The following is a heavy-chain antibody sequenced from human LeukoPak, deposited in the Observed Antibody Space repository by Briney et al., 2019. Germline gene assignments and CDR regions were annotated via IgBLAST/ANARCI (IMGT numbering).Heavy chain of an antibody. J-gene: IGHJ3*02. Sequence: TGGSLRLSCAASGFTVSSNYMSWVRPAPGKGLEWVSVIYSGGSTYYADSVKGRFTISRDNSKNTLYLQMNSLRAEDTAVYYCASPIATGTYAVDIWGQGTMVTVSS. V-gene: IGHV3-53*01. D-gene: IGHD3-9*01. CDR3: ASPIATGTYAVDI. CDR1: GFTVSSNY. CDR2: IYSGGST.